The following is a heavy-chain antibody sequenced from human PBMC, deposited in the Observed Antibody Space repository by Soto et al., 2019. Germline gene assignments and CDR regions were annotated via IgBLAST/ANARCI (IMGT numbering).Heavy chain of an antibody. CDR2: ISAYNGNT. Sequence: QVQLVQSGAEVKKPGASVKVSCKASGYTFTSYGISWVRQAPGQGLEWMGWISAYNGNTNYAQKLQGRVTMTTDTPTSTAYMELRSLRSDDTAVYYCAREAYYYGSGSYGTGYGMDVWGQGTTVTVSS. V-gene: IGHV1-18*01. CDR1: GYTFTSYG. CDR3: AREAYYYGSGSYGTGYGMDV. J-gene: IGHJ6*02. D-gene: IGHD3-10*01.